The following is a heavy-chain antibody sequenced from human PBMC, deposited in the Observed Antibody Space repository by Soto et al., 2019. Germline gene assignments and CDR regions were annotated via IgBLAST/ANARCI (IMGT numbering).Heavy chain of an antibody. D-gene: IGHD6-13*01. V-gene: IGHV3-33*01. J-gene: IGHJ6*02. CDR2: IWYDGSNK. CDR1: GFTFSSYG. CDR3: ARESSIAAAGYGMDV. Sequence: GSLRLSCAASGFTFSSYGMHWVRQAPGKGLEWVAVIWYDGSNKYYADSVKGRFTISRDNSKNTLYLQMNSLRAEDTAVYYCARESSIAAAGYGMDVWGQGTTVTVSS.